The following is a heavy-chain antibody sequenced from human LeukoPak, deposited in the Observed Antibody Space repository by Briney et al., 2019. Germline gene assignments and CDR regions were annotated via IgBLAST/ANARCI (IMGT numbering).Heavy chain of an antibody. V-gene: IGHV3-15*01. CDR2: IKSKTDGGTT. D-gene: IGHD5-18*01. Sequence: GGSLRLSCAASGFTFSSYGMHWVRQAPGKGLEWVGRIKSKTDGGTTDYAAPVKGRFTIARDNFKNMVYLHMNSLRAEDTAVYYCARGPGYGGPHFDYWGQGTLVTVSS. CDR1: GFTFSSYG. J-gene: IGHJ4*02. CDR3: ARGPGYGGPHFDY.